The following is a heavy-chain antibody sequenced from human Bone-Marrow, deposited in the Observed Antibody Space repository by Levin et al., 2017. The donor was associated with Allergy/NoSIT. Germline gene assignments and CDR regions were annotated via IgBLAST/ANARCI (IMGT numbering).Heavy chain of an antibody. CDR1: GFIFRSSW. J-gene: IGHJ6*02. CDR2: IKQDGSVT. Sequence: GGSLRLSCATSGFIFRSSWMSWVRQAPGKGLEWVAKIKQDGSVTQYVDSVKGRFTISRDNAKNSLYLQMNSLRAEDTAVYYCARDGYYYAMDVWGQGTTVTVPS. CDR3: ARDGYYYAMDV. V-gene: IGHV3-7*01.